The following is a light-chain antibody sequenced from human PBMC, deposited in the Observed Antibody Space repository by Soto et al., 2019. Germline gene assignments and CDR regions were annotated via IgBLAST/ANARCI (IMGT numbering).Light chain of an antibody. V-gene: IGKV1-17*01. Sequence: DIQMTQSPSSLFASVGDRVTITCRASQGIRNNLGWYQQKPGKAPKRLIYDTSTRAAGIAARFSGSGSGTEFTLTISSLQSEDSAVYYCQQYVHWPPGAFGQGTTVEIK. CDR3: QQYVHWPPGA. J-gene: IGKJ1*01. CDR2: DTS. CDR1: QGIRNN.